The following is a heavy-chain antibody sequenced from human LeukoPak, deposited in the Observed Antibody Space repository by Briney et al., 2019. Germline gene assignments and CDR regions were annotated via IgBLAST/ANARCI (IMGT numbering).Heavy chain of an antibody. CDR3: ARDCWDYGSGSYCGIDY. CDR2: ITSSSNYI. J-gene: IGHJ4*02. Sequence: GGSLRLSCAASGFTFSSYNMNRVRQAPGKGLEWASSITSSSNYIYYADSVKGRFTISRDNAKNSLYLQMNSLRAEDTTVYYCARDCWDYGSGSYCGIDYWGQGTLVTVSS. V-gene: IGHV3-21*03. D-gene: IGHD3-10*01. CDR1: GFTFSSYN.